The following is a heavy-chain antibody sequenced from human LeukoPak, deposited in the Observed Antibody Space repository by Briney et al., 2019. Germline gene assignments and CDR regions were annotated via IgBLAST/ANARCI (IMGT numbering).Heavy chain of an antibody. CDR2: FDPEDGET. J-gene: IGHJ3*02. CDR3: ATFPLVRDAFDI. CDR1: GYTLTELS. Sequence: GASVKVSCKVSGYTLTELSMHWVRQAPGKGLEWMGSFDPEDGETIYAQKFQGRVTMTEDTSTDTAYMELSSLRSEDTAVYYCATFPLVRDAFDIWGQGTMVTVSS. V-gene: IGHV1-24*01. D-gene: IGHD1-1*01.